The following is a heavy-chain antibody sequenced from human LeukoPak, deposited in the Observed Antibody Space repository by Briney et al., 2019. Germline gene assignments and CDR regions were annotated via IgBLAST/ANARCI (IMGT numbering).Heavy chain of an antibody. Sequence: SETLSLTCTVSGGSIRSSSYYWGWIRQPPGKGLEWIGSIYYSGSTYYNASLKSRGTISVDTSKNQFSLKLNSVTAADTAVYFCARQVVAVAGTGYFDYWGQGTLVTVSS. V-gene: IGHV4-39*01. J-gene: IGHJ4*02. CDR2: IYYSGST. CDR3: ARQVVAVAGTGYFDY. D-gene: IGHD6-19*01. CDR1: GGSIRSSSYY.